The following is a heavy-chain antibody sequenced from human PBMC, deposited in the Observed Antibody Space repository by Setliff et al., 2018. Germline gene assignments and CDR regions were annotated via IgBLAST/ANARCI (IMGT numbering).Heavy chain of an antibody. CDR3: VRSSAPQVVLAADFDF. CDR1: GYTFTGYY. V-gene: IGHV1-18*04. J-gene: IGHJ4*02. CDR2: ISPYSGNT. D-gene: IGHD6-19*01. Sequence: ASVKVSCKASGYTFTGYYMDWVRQAPGQGLEWLGSISPYSGNTNYPQWLQDRVTMTIDTSATTVYMELQSLRSDDTAVYYCVRSSAPQVVLAADFDFWGQGTPVTVSS.